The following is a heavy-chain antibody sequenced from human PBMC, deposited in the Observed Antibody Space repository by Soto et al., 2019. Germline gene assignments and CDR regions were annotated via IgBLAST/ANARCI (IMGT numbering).Heavy chain of an antibody. CDR1: GGSLSNYG. Sequence: QVQLVQSGAEVKKPGSSVKVSCKASGGSLSNYGISWVRQAPGEGLEWMGGIIPVFGTANYAQKFQGRVTISADESTSIVYMDVTSLRSEDTAVYYCARGDATKIVVTTYYGMDVWWQGTTVTVSS. CDR2: IIPVFGTA. CDR3: ARGDATKIVVTTYYGMDV. V-gene: IGHV1-69*12. J-gene: IGHJ6*01. D-gene: IGHD4-17*01.